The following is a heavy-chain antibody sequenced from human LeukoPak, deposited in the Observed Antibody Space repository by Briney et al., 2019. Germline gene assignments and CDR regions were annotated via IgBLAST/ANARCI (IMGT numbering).Heavy chain of an antibody. CDR3: ARWGSTSCYDY. CDR2: ISTNGGST. D-gene: IGHD2-2*01. CDR1: GFTFSSYA. V-gene: IGHV3-64*01. Sequence: GGSLRLSCAASGFTFSSYAMHWVRQAPGKGLEYVSAISTNGGSTYYANSVEGRFTISRDNSKNTLYLQMGSVRAEDMAVYYCARWGSTSCYDYWGQGTLVTVSS. J-gene: IGHJ4*02.